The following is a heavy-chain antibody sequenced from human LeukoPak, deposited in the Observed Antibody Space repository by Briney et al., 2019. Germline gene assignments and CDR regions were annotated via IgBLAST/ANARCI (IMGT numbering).Heavy chain of an antibody. CDR2: IYYSGST. D-gene: IGHD6-19*01. CDR3: ARGHEPYTYSSGWLSYFDY. Sequence: SETLSLTCSVSGGSISSSSYYWGWIRQPPGKGLEWIGYIYYSGSTNYNPSLKSRVTISVDTSKNQFSLKLSSVTAADTAVYYCARGHEPYTYSSGWLSYFDYWGQGTLVTVSS. V-gene: IGHV4-61*05. J-gene: IGHJ4*02. CDR1: GGSISSSSYY.